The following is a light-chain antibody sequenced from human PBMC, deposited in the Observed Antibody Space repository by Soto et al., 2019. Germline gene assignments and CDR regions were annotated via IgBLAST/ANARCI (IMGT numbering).Light chain of an antibody. CDR3: QQRSNRIT. Sequence: ECVLTQSPATLSLSPGERSILSCRASQSVAGSLAWYQQKPGQAPRLLIYDISTRAAAIPARFSGSGSGTDFTLTVSSLEPEDFALYYCQQRSNRITFGQGTRLE. V-gene: IGKV3-11*01. J-gene: IGKJ5*01. CDR1: QSVAGS. CDR2: DIS.